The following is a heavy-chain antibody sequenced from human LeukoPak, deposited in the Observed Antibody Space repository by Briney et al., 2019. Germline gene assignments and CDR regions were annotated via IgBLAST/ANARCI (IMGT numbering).Heavy chain of an antibody. D-gene: IGHD3-3*01. CDR2: MNPNSGNT. CDR1: GYTFTSYD. J-gene: IGHJ4*02. Sequence: ASVKVSCKASGYTFTSYDINWVRQATGQGLEWMGWMNPNSGNTGYAQKFQGRVTMTRNTSISTAYMELSSVTAADTAVYYCARLPYDFWSGYSTHFDYWGQGTLVTVSS. V-gene: IGHV1-8*01. CDR3: ARLPYDFWSGYSTHFDY.